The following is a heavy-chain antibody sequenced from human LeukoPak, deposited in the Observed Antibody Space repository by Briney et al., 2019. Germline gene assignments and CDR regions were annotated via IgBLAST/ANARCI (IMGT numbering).Heavy chain of an antibody. J-gene: IGHJ4*02. CDR1: GFTFSSYS. V-gene: IGHV3-21*01. D-gene: IGHD5-18*01. CDR2: ISSSSSYI. CDR3: ARGVGYGYDY. Sequence: KSGGSLRLSCAASGFTFSSYSMNWVRQAPGKGLGWVSSISSSSSYIYYADSVKGRFTISRDNAKDSLYLQMNSLRAEDTAVYYCARGVGYGYDYWGQGTLVTVSS.